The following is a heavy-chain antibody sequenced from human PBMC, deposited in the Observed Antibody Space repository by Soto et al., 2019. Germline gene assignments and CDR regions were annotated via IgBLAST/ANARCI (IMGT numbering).Heavy chain of an antibody. CDR3: ARGGYSSSWFRTLEWFDP. CDR2: IYHSGST. Sequence: QVQLQESGPGLVKPSQTLSLTCTVSGGSISSGDYYWSWIRQPPGKGLEWIGEIYHSGSTNYNPSLKSRVTISVDKSKNQFSLKLSSVTAADTAVYYCARGGYSSSWFRTLEWFDPWGQGTLVTVSS. CDR1: GGSISSGDYY. V-gene: IGHV4-30-4*01. D-gene: IGHD6-13*01. J-gene: IGHJ5*02.